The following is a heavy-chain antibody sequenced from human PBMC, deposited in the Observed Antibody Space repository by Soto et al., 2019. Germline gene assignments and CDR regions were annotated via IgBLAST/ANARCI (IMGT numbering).Heavy chain of an antibody. CDR3: ARDGASDYSRNWFDP. J-gene: IGHJ5*02. V-gene: IGHV3-33*01. CDR1: GFTFSSYG. CDR2: IWYDGSNK. Sequence: GGSLRLSCAASGFTFSSYGMHWVRQAPGKGLEWVAVIWYDGSNKYYADSVKGRFTISRDNSKNTLYLQMNSLRAEDTAVYYCARDGASDYSRNWFDPWGQGTLVTVSS. D-gene: IGHD4-4*01.